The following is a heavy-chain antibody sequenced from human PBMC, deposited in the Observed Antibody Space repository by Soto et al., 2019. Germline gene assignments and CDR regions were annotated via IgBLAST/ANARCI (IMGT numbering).Heavy chain of an antibody. V-gene: IGHV3-30*04. J-gene: IGHJ6*03. D-gene: IGHD6-6*01. CDR2: ISYDGSNK. CDR3: ARDRSDSSSSRYYYDYMDV. Sequence: GGSLRLSCAASGFTFSSYAMHWVRQAPGKGLEWVAVISYDGSNKYYADSVKGRFTISRDNSKNTLYLQMNSLRAEDTAVYYCARDRSDSSSSRYYYDYMDVWGKGTTVTVSS. CDR1: GFTFSSYA.